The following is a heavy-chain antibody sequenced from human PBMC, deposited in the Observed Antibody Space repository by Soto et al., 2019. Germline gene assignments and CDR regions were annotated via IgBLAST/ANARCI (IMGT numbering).Heavy chain of an antibody. CDR2: IKQDGSEK. V-gene: IGHV3-7*01. CDR1: GFTFSSYW. J-gene: IGHJ6*02. D-gene: IGHD1-20*01. CDR3: ARDLGITGTFWDYYYYYYGMDV. Sequence: GGSLRLSCAASGFTFSSYWMSWVRQAPGKGLEWVANIKQDGSEKYYVDSVKGRFTISGDNAKNSMYLQMNSLKAEDTAVYYCARDLGITGTFWDYYYYYYGMDVWGQGTTVTVSS.